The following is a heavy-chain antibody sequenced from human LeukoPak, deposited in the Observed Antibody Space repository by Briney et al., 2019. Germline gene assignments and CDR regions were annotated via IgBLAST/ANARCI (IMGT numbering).Heavy chain of an antibody. Sequence: ASVKVPCKASGGTFSSYAISWVRQAPGQGLEWMGGIIPIFGTANYAQKFQGRVTITADESTSTAYMELSSLRSEDTAVYYCARSTGRRRYYYDSSGYYFYYFDYWGQGTLVTVSS. V-gene: IGHV1-69*13. CDR2: IIPIFGTA. D-gene: IGHD3-22*01. CDR1: GGTFSSYA. CDR3: ARSTGRRRYYYDSSGYYFYYFDY. J-gene: IGHJ4*02.